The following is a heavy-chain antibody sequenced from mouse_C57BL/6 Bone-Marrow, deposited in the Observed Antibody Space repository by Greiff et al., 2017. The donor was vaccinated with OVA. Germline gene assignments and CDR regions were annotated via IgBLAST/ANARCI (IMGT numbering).Heavy chain of an antibody. Sequence: EVMLVESGGGLVQPGGSLKLSCAASGIDFSRYWMSWVRRAPGKGLEWIGEINPDSSTINYAPSLKDKFIISRDNAKNTLYLQMSKVRSEDTALYYCARLPIFGGYYVYFDYWGQGTTLTVSS. CDR3: ARLPIFGGYYVYFDY. V-gene: IGHV4-1*01. D-gene: IGHD2-3*01. CDR1: GIDFSRYW. CDR2: INPDSSTI. J-gene: IGHJ2*01.